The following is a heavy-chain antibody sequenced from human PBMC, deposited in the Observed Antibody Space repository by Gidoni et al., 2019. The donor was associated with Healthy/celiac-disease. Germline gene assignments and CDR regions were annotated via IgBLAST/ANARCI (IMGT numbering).Heavy chain of an antibody. CDR2: IFSNDEK. CDR3: ARIQRVRRDGYDFYYYYGMDV. J-gene: IGHJ6*02. V-gene: IGHV2-26*01. D-gene: IGHD5-12*01. Sequence: LSNARMGVSWIRQPPGKALEWLAHIFSNDEKSYSTSLKSRLTISKDTSKSQVVLTMTNMDPVDTATYYCARIQRVRRDGYDFYYYYGMDVWGQGTTVTVSS. CDR1: LSNARMG.